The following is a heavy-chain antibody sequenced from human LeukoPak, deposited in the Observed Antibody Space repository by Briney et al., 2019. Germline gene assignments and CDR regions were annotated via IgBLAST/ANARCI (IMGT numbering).Heavy chain of an antibody. Sequence: PGGSLRLSCAASGFTFRTFGMSWVRQAPGKGLEWVSYISNSGTAIYYADSVKGRFTISRGNAKSSLYLQMNSLRAEDTAVYYCARAGYSMDTEYFQHWGQGTLVTVSS. CDR2: ISNSGTAI. V-gene: IGHV3-48*04. CDR3: ARAGYSMDTEYFQH. D-gene: IGHD5-18*01. CDR1: GFTFRTFG. J-gene: IGHJ1*01.